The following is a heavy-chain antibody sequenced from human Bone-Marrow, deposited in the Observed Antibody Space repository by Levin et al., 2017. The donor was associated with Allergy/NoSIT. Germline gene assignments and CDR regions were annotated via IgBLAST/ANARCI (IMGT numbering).Heavy chain of an antibody. J-gene: IGHJ6*02. V-gene: IGHV3-23*01. Sequence: GGSLRLSCVASGFTFSDYAMIWVRQAPGKGLEWVSAISGTGGGVYYADSVKGRFTISRDNFNNIVYLEMSTLKAEDTSVYYCATRGAVVGPSSLRSSYSYEMDVWGQGTTVTVSS. CDR1: GFTFSDYA. CDR3: ATRGAVVGPSSLRSSYSYEMDV. CDR2: ISGTGGGV. D-gene: IGHD1-26*01.